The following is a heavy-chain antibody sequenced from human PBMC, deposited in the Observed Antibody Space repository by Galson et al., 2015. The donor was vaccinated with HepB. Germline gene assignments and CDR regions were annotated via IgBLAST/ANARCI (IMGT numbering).Heavy chain of an antibody. CDR2: IYHSGST. CDR1: GGSISSSNW. CDR3: AREVYDSSGYYDGY. V-gene: IGHV4-4*02. Sequence: CNVSGGSISSSNWWSWVRQPPGKGLERIGEIYHSGSTNYNPSLKSRVTISVDKSKNQFSLKLSSVTAADTAVYYCAREVYDSSGYYDGYWGQGTLVTVSS. J-gene: IGHJ4*02. D-gene: IGHD3-22*01.